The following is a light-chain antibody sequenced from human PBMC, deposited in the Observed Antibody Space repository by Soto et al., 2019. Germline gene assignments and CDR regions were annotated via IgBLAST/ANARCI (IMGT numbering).Light chain of an antibody. J-gene: IGKJ1*01. V-gene: IGKV3-20*01. Sequence: IMLTPSPGTLCLSPGERATLSCRAIQKASRGHLARYQQTPGKAPRQAIDGASSRATGIPDMFSRSGSGTDFTLTIRQLEPEDYAVYYCQQSGSAPTWTFGQGTKVDIK. CDR2: GAS. CDR1: QKASRGH. CDR3: QQSGSAPTWT.